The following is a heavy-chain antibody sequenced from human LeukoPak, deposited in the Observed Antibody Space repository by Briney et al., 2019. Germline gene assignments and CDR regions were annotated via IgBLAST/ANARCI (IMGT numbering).Heavy chain of an antibody. D-gene: IGHD3-22*01. Sequence: SETLSPTCTVSGGSISSGGYYWSWIRQPPGKGLEWIGYIYHSGSTYYNPSLKSRVTISVDRSKNQFSLKLSSVTAADTAVYYCARDPGDYYDSSGYSYYFDYWGQGTLVTVSS. CDR1: GGSISSGGYY. CDR2: IYHSGST. CDR3: ARDPGDYYDSSGYSYYFDY. J-gene: IGHJ4*02. V-gene: IGHV4-30-2*01.